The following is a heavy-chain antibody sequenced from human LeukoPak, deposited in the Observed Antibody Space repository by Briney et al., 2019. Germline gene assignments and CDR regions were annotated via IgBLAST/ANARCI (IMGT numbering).Heavy chain of an antibody. J-gene: IGHJ3*02. Sequence: ASVKVSCKASGYTFTSYYMHWVRQAPGQGLEWMGWINPNSGGTNYAQKFQGRVTMTRDTSISTAYMELSRLRSDDTAVYYCARDQDSYGSRDAFDIWGQGTMVTVSS. V-gene: IGHV1-2*02. CDR2: INPNSGGT. CDR3: ARDQDSYGSRDAFDI. D-gene: IGHD5-18*01. CDR1: GYTFTSYY.